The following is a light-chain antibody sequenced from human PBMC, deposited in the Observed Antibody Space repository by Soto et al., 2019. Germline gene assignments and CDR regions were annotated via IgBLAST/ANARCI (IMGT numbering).Light chain of an antibody. CDR1: SSDVGAYNY. V-gene: IGLV2-14*01. Sequence: QYALTQPASVSGSPGQPLTIYGTGTSSDVGAYNYVSWYQQHPGKTPKLMIYEVRNRPSGVSDRFSGSRSGNTASLTISGLQAEDESDYYCSSYTSRRTWVFGGGTKHTVL. CDR2: EVR. CDR3: SSYTSRRTWV. J-gene: IGLJ3*02.